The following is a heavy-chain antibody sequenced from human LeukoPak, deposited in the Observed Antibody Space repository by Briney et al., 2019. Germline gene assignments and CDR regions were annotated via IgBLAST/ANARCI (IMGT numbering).Heavy chain of an antibody. CDR1: GGTFSSYA. CDR3: ASRTSYYGSGSYFWYFDL. J-gene: IGHJ2*01. Sequence: GSSVKVSCKASGGTFSSYAISWVRQAPGQGLEWMGGIIPIFGTANYAQKFQGRVTITADESTSTAYMELSSLRSEDTAVYYCASRTSYYGSGSYFWYFDLWGRGTLVTVSS. V-gene: IGHV1-69*01. CDR2: IIPIFGTA. D-gene: IGHD3-10*01.